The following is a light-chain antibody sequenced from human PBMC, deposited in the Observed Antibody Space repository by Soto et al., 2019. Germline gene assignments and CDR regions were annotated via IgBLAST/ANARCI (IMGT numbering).Light chain of an antibody. CDR2: DVN. J-gene: IGLJ3*02. CDR1: SSDVGGYNY. V-gene: IGLV2-11*01. CDR3: CSYAGSYTWV. Sequence: QSALTQPRSVSGSPGQSVTISCTGTSSDVGGYNYVSWYQQYPGKAPKLMIYDVNKWPSGVPDRFSGSKSGTTASLTISGLQAEDEADYYCCSYAGSYTWVFGGGTKVNVL.